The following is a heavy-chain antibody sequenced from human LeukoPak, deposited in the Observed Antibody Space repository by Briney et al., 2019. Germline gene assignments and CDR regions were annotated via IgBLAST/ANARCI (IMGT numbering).Heavy chain of an antibody. D-gene: IGHD6-13*01. J-gene: IGHJ3*02. CDR1: GGSISSYY. CDR2: IYYSGST. Sequence: SETLSLTCTVSGGSISSYYWSWIRQPPGKGLEWIGYIYYSGSTNYNPSLKSRVTISVDTSKNQFTLKLSSVTAADTAVYYCARTPYSSSWSPRAFDIWGRGTMVTVSS. V-gene: IGHV4-59*01. CDR3: ARTPYSSSWSPRAFDI.